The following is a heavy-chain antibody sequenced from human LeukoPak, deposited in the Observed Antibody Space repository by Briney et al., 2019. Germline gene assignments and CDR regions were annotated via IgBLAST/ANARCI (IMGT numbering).Heavy chain of an antibody. Sequence: GGSLRLSCAASGFTFSSYSMNWVRQAPGRGLEWVSSISSSSSYIYYADSVKGRFTISRDNAKNSLYLQMNSLRAEDTAVYYCASLYGDLEDYWGQGTLVTVSS. CDR1: GFTFSSYS. J-gene: IGHJ4*02. V-gene: IGHV3-21*01. CDR2: ISSSSSYI. D-gene: IGHD4-17*01. CDR3: ASLYGDLEDY.